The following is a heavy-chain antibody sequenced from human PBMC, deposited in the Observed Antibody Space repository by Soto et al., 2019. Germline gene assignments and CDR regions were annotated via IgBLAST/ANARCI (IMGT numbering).Heavy chain of an antibody. V-gene: IGHV4-30-4*01. Sequence: QVQLQESGPGLVKPSQTLSLTCTVSGGSISSGDYYWSWIRQPPGKGLEWIGYIYYSGSTYYNPSLKSRVTISVDTSNNQFSLKLTSLTAADTAVYYCARALTSAAGLYFDYWGQGTLVTVSS. J-gene: IGHJ4*02. CDR3: ARALTSAAGLYFDY. CDR2: IYYSGST. CDR1: GGSISSGDYY. D-gene: IGHD6-13*01.